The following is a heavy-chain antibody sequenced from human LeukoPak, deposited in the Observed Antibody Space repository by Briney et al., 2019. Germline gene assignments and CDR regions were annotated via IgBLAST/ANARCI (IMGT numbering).Heavy chain of an antibody. CDR1: GGSFSGYY. D-gene: IGHD5-18*01. Sequence: NPSETLSLTCAVYGGSFSGYYWSWIRQPPGKGLEWIGEINHSGSTNYNPSLKSRVTISVDTSKNQFSLKLSSVTAADTAVYYCARRARYSYGRENDYWGQGTLVTVSS. CDR2: INHSGST. V-gene: IGHV4-34*01. CDR3: ARRARYSYGRENDY. J-gene: IGHJ4*02.